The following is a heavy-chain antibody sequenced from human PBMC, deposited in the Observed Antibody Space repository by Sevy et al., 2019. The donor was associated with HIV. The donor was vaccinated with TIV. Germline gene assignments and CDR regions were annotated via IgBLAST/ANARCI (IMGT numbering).Heavy chain of an antibody. J-gene: IGHJ4*02. CDR2: ISGSSNYI. V-gene: IGHV3-21*06. Sequence: GGSLSLSCAASGFTFSSYSMNWVRQAPGKGLEWVSSISGSSNYIYYAESVKGRFIISRDNAKNTLYLQMNSLRADDTAVYYCARGPPDGSYDYFDYWGQGTLVTVSS. CDR1: GFTFSSYS. D-gene: IGHD1-26*01. CDR3: ARGPPDGSYDYFDY.